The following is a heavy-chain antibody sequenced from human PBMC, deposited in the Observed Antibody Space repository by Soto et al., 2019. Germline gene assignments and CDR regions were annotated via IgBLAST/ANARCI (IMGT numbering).Heavy chain of an antibody. CDR3: VRQPFIAGATRGYFDY. CDR1: GYTLSTYW. D-gene: IGHD1-26*01. CDR2: IFPDDSDT. V-gene: IGHV5-51*01. Sequence: GESLKISCKGSGYTLSTYWIGWVRQMPGKGLEWMGIIFPDDSDTMYSPSFEGQVTISADKSISTVYLQWSSLKASDTAIYYCVRQPFIAGATRGYFDYCGQGTLVTVSS. J-gene: IGHJ4*02.